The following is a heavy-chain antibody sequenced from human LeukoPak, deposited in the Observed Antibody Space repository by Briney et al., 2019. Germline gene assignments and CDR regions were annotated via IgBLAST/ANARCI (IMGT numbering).Heavy chain of an antibody. CDR2: INPNSGGT. CDR1: GYTFTSYY. CDR3: ARVSAQYYYMDV. D-gene: IGHD1-26*01. Sequence: ASVKVSCKASGYTFTSYYMHWVRQAPGQGLEWMGWINPNSGGTNYAQKFQGRVTMTRDTSISTAYMELSRLRSDDTAVYYCARVSAQYYYMDVWGKGTTVTVSS. J-gene: IGHJ6*03. V-gene: IGHV1-2*02.